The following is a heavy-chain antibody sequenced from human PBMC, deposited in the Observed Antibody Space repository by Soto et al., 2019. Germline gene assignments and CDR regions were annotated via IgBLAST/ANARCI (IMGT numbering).Heavy chain of an antibody. Sequence: GASVKVSCKASGGTFSSYAISWVRQAPGQGLEWMGGIITIFGTANYAQKFQGRVTITADESTSTAYMELSSLRSEDTAVYYCASSGSYYTPPDYWGQGALVTVSS. D-gene: IGHD1-26*01. CDR3: ASSGSYYTPPDY. V-gene: IGHV1-69*13. J-gene: IGHJ4*02. CDR2: IITIFGTA. CDR1: GGTFSSYA.